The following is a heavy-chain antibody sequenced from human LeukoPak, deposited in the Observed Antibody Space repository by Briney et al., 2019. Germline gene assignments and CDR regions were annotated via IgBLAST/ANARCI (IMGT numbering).Heavy chain of an antibody. V-gene: IGHV4-59*01. Sequence: SETLSLTCTVSGGSISSDYWSWIRQPPGKGLAWIGYIYYSGSTNYNPSLKSRVTISVDTSKNQFSLKLSSVTAADTAVYYCARYMRVASRGLDLWGRGTLVIVSS. CDR1: GGSISSDY. CDR3: ARYMRVASRGLDL. J-gene: IGHJ2*01. D-gene: IGHD5-12*01. CDR2: IYYSGST.